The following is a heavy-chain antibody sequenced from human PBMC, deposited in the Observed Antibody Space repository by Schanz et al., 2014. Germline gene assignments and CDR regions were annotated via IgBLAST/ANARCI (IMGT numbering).Heavy chain of an antibody. Sequence: DVHLLESGGGLVQPGGSLRLSCAASGFTFSSYAMSWVRQAPGKGLEWVSAISGSGGSTYYADSVKGRFTISRDNSKNTLYLQMNSLRAEDTAVYYCAKGRFGELSAFDIWGQGTMXTVSS. J-gene: IGHJ3*02. CDR3: AKGRFGELSAFDI. CDR2: ISGSGGST. V-gene: IGHV3-23*01. CDR1: GFTFSSYA. D-gene: IGHD3-10*01.